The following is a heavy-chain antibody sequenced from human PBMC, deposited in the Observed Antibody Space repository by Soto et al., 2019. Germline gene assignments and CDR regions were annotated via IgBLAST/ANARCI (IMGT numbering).Heavy chain of an antibody. CDR1: GYTFTSYG. V-gene: IGHV1-18*01. CDR3: ARDHRQYFDWPEAHLL. CDR2: ISAYKGNT. J-gene: IGHJ6*02. D-gene: IGHD3-9*01. Sequence: QVQLVQSGAEVKKPGASVKVSCKASGYTFTSYGISWVRQAPGQGLEWMGWISAYKGNTNYAQKLQGRVTMTTDTSTSTAYMELRSLRSDDTAVYYCARDHRQYFDWPEAHLLWGQGTTVTVSS.